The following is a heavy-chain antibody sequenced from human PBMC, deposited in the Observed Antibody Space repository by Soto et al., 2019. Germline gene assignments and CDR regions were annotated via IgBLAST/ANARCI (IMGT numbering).Heavy chain of an antibody. CDR3: ARDRDRVTREDDYYYYGMDV. D-gene: IGHD2-21*02. J-gene: IGHJ6*02. Sequence: EVQLVESGGGLVKPGGSLRLSCAASGFTFSSYSMNWVRQAPGKGLEWVSSISSSSSYIYYADSVKGRFTISRDNAKNSLYLQMTSLRAEDTAVYYCARDRDRVTREDDYYYYGMDVWGQGTTVTVSS. CDR2: ISSSSSYI. CDR1: GFTFSSYS. V-gene: IGHV3-21*01.